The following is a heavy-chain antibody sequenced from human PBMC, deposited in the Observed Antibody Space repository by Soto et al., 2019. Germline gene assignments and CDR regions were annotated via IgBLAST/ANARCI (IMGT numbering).Heavy chain of an antibody. V-gene: IGHV3-49*03. CDR3: TRVPPRRRNLGHEFDY. CDR1: GFTFSDHA. CDR2: ITSKRYGGTP. D-gene: IGHD1-1*01. Sequence: HPGGSLRLSCTASGFTFSDHAIVWFRQAPGKGLEWVGFITSKRYGGTPEFAPSVKGRFITSRDDSKSIAYLQMNNLKAEDTGMYYCTRVPPRRRNLGHEFDYWGQGTLVTVSS. J-gene: IGHJ4*02.